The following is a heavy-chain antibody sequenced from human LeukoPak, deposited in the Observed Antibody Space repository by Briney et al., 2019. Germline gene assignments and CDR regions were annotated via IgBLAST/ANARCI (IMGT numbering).Heavy chain of an antibody. Sequence: SVKVSCKASGGTFSSYAISWVRQAPGQGLEWMGRIIPIFGTANYAQKFQGRVTITTDESTSTAYMELSSLRSGDTAVYYCARSSYYGSGSQYKGGKNWFDPWGQGTLVTVSS. CDR1: GGTFSSYA. CDR3: ARSSYYGSGSQYKGGKNWFDP. V-gene: IGHV1-69*05. J-gene: IGHJ5*02. D-gene: IGHD3-10*01. CDR2: IIPIFGTA.